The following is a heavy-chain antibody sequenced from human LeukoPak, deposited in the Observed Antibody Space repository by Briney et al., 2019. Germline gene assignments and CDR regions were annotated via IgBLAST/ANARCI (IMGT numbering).Heavy chain of an antibody. CDR1: GGSINSNNYY. V-gene: IGHV4-39*01. J-gene: IGHJ4*02. Sequence: SETLSLACTVSGGSINSNNYYWGWIRQPPGKGLEWIGSIYSSGSAYYNPSLKSRVTISVDTSKNQFSLRLSSVTAADTAVYYCQSRYLEWLLEYWGQGTLVTVSS. CDR2: IYSSGSA. D-gene: IGHD3-3*01. CDR3: QSRYLEWLLEY.